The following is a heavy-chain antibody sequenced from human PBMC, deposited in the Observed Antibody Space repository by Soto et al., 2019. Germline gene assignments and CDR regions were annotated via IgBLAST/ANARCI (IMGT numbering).Heavy chain of an antibody. J-gene: IGHJ4*02. V-gene: IGHV3-21*06. CDR3: ARESEDLTSNFDY. CDR2: ISSTTNYI. Sequence: GGSLRLSCAASGFTFTRYSMNWVRQAPGKGLEWVSPISSTTNYIYYGDSMKGRFTISRDNAKNSLYLEMNSLRVEDTAVYYCARESEDLTSNFDYWGQGTLVTVSS. CDR1: GFTFTRYS.